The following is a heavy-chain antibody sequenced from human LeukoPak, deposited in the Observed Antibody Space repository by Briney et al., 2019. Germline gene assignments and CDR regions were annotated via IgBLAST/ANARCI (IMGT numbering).Heavy chain of an antibody. V-gene: IGHV3-33*06. CDR3: AKDQGILD. CDR1: GFTFSTYG. Sequence: PGRSLRLSCAASGFTFSTYGMHWVRQAPGKGLEWVAVIWYDGSQKYYADSVKGRFTISRDNSKNTLYLQMNSLRAEDTAVYYCAKDQGILDWGQGTLVTVSS. CDR2: IWYDGSQK. J-gene: IGHJ4*02. D-gene: IGHD5-18*01.